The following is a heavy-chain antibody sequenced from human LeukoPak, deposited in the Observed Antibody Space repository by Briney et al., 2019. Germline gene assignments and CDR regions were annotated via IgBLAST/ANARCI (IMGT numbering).Heavy chain of an antibody. Sequence: GGPLRLSCAASGFTVSSNYMSWVRQAPGKGLEWVSVIYSGGSTYYADSVKGRFTISRDNSKNTLYLQMNSLRAEDTAVYYCARKNSGSHWVFDYCGQGTLVTVSS. V-gene: IGHV3-53*01. CDR2: IYSGGST. D-gene: IGHD1-26*01. CDR1: GFTVSSNY. J-gene: IGHJ4*02. CDR3: ARKNSGSHWVFDY.